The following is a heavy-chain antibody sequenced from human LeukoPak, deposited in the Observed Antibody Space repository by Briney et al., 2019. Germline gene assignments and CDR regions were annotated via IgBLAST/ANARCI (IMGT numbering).Heavy chain of an antibody. D-gene: IGHD1-26*01. CDR2: IRYGGNDE. CDR1: GFTFSSNG. Sequence: GRSLRLSCAASGFTFSSNGMHWVRQAPGKGLEWVAFIRYGGNDERYADSVKGRFIISRDNSKNTLYLQMNSLRAEDTAVYYCAKDRSESYFYFDFWGQGTLVTVSS. CDR3: AKDRSESYFYFDF. J-gene: IGHJ4*02. V-gene: IGHV3-30*02.